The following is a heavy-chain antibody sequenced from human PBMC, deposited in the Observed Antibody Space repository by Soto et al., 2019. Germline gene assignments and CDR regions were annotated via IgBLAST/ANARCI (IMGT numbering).Heavy chain of an antibody. V-gene: IGHV2-5*02. J-gene: IGHJ6*02. CDR1: GFSLNTGGVG. D-gene: IGHD2-21*02. CDR2: IYWDDDK. CDR3: IQSRCGGDCLRSYSSHYYYGMHV. Sequence: QITLKESGPTLVKPTQTLTLTCTFSGFSLNTGGVGVGWIRQPPGRALEWLALIYWDDDKRYSPSLKSRLSITKDTSNNQVVITMTNMDPVDTATYYCIQSRCGGDCLRSYSSHYYYGMHVWGQGTTVTVSS.